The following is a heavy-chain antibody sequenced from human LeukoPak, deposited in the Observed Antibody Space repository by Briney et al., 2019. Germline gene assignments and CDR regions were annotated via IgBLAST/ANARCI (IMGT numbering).Heavy chain of an antibody. J-gene: IGHJ4*02. V-gene: IGHV4-39*01. CDR1: GGSIRSSYYY. CDR2: IYDSGST. Sequence: SETLSPTCTVSGGSIRSSYYYWDWIRQPPGKGLEWIGSIYDSGSTYYNPSLKSRVTISVDTSKNQFSLKLNSVTAADTAVYYCARVDYGGNMGIGYWGQGTLVTVSS. CDR3: ARVDYGGNMGIGY. D-gene: IGHD4-23*01.